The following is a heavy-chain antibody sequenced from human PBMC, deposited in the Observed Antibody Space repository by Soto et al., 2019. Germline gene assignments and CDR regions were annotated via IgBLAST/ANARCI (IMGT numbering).Heavy chain of an antibody. CDR2: IKSKTDGGTT. V-gene: IGHV3-15*01. D-gene: IGHD3-9*01. J-gene: IGHJ4*02. CDR1: GFTFSNAW. CDR3: TTDVMDLTGYWPTDY. Sequence: EVQLVESGGGLVKPGGSLRLSCAASGFTFSNAWMSWVRQAPGRGLEWVGRIKSKTDGGTTDYAAPVKGRFTISRDDSKNTLYLQMNSLKTEDTAVYYCTTDVMDLTGYWPTDYWGQGTLVTVSS.